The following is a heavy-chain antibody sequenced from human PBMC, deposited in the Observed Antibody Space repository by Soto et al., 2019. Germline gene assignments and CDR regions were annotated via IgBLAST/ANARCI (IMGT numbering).Heavy chain of an antibody. V-gene: IGHV3-23*01. CDR3: AKHIEYSSSPFDY. CDR1: GFTFSSYA. CDR2: VSGSGRST. D-gene: IGHD6-6*01. Sequence: GGSLRLSCAASGFTFSSYAMSWVRQAPGKGLEWVSAVSGSGRSTYYADSVKGRFTISRDNSKNTLYLQMNSLGAEDTAVYYCAKHIEYSSSPFDYWGLGTLVTVSS. J-gene: IGHJ4*02.